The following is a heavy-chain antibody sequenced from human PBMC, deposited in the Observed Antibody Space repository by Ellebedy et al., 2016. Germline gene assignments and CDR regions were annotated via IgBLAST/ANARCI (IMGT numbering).Heavy chain of an antibody. J-gene: IGHJ4*02. CDR1: GSTLSSYS. Sequence: GESLKISCAASGSTLSSYSMNWVRQAPGKGPEWVSSISIDSRIIYYADSVKGRFTVSRDNAKNSLYLQMSSLRAEDTAVYFCAESGYSYAWGHWGQGTLVTVS. CDR2: ISIDSRII. V-gene: IGHV3-21*01. CDR3: AESGYSYAWGH. D-gene: IGHD5-18*01.